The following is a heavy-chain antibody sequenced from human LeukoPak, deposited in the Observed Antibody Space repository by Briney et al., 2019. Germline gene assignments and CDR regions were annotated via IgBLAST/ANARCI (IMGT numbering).Heavy chain of an antibody. CDR1: GFSFSSYA. D-gene: IGHD6-6*01. Sequence: PGGSLRLSCAASGFSFSSYAMHWVRQPPGKGLEWVAVISYDGNNKFYGDSVKGRFTISRDNSKNTVYLQMNSLRAEETAVYFCARGDSSSSPFDYWAREPWSSSPQ. J-gene: IGHJ4*02. CDR2: ISYDGNNK. V-gene: IGHV3-30-3*01. CDR3: ARGDSSSSPFDY.